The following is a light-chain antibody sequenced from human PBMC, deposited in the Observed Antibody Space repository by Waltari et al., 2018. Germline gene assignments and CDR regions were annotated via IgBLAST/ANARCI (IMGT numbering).Light chain of an antibody. CDR2: RNN. CDR3: ATWDDRLSGQRV. CDR1: STNIGSNY. J-gene: IGLJ3*02. V-gene: IGLV1-47*01. Sequence: QSVLTQPPSASGTPGQRVTIPCPGSSTNIGSNYGNWYQQLPATAPKLLIYRNNQRPSGVPDRFSGSKAGTSASLAVSGLRSEDEADYYFATWDDRLSGQRVFGGGTKLTVL.